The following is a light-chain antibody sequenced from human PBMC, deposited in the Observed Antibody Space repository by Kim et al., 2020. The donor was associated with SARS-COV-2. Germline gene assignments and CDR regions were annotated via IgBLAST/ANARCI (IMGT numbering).Light chain of an antibody. CDR1: QSVGSK. V-gene: IGKV3-15*01. J-gene: IGKJ2*01. CDR3: QHYNNWPYT. CDR2: GAS. Sequence: EIVMTQSPATLSVSPGERATLSCRASQSVGSKLGWYQQKPGQAPRLLIYGASTRATGIPARFSGSGSGTEFTLTISSLQSEDFAVYYCQHYNNWPYTFGQGTKLEI.